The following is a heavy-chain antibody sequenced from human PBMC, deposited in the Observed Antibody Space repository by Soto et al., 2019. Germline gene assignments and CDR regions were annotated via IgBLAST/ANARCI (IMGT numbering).Heavy chain of an antibody. CDR2: IWYDGSNK. J-gene: IGHJ6*02. CDR1: GFIFNRYG. V-gene: IGHV3-33*01. Sequence: PGGSLRLSCAASGFIFNRYGMHWVRQVPGKGLEWVADIWYDGSNKNYADSVKGRFTISRDNSKNTLSLQMNSLRAEDTAVYYCARGAGRAPLRNYGMDVWGQGTTVTVSS. CDR3: ARGAGRAPLRNYGMDV.